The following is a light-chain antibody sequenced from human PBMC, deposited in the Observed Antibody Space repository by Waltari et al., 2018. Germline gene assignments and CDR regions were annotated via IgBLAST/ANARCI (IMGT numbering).Light chain of an antibody. V-gene: IGLV2-8*01. CDR1: SSDVGGSNY. CDR2: EVT. Sequence: SALTQPPSASGSPGQSVTISCTGTSSDVGGSNYVSWYQQHPGKAPKLMIYEVTKRPSGVPDRFSGSKSGNTASLTVSGLQTEDEADYYCSSYAGGSWVFGGGTKLTVL. CDR3: SSYAGGSWV. J-gene: IGLJ3*02.